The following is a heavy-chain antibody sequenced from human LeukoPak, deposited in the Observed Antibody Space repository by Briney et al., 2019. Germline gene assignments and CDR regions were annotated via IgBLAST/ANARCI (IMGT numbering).Heavy chain of an antibody. V-gene: IGHV3-21*01. Sequence: PGGSLRLSCAASGFTFSSYRMNWVRQAPGKGLEWVSSISSSSYIYYADSVKGRFTISRDNAKNSLYLQMNGLRAEDTAVYYCARDLGQQLVHFDYWGQGTLVTVSS. CDR3: ARDLGQQLVHFDY. CDR2: ISSSSYI. J-gene: IGHJ4*02. CDR1: GFTFSSYR. D-gene: IGHD6-13*01.